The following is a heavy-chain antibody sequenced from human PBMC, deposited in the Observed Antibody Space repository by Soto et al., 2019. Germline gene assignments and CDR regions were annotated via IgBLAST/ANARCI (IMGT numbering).Heavy chain of an antibody. V-gene: IGHV1-69*06. D-gene: IGHD2-15*01. J-gene: IGHJ6*02. CDR1: GGTFSSYA. Sequence: SVKVSFKASGGTFSSYAISWVRQAPGQGLEWMGGIIPIFGTANYAQKFQGRVTITADKSTSTAYMELSSLRSEDTAVYYCARGKEVYCSGGSCYSYYYGMDVWGQGTTVTVS. CDR2: IIPIFGTA. CDR3: ARGKEVYCSGGSCYSYYYGMDV.